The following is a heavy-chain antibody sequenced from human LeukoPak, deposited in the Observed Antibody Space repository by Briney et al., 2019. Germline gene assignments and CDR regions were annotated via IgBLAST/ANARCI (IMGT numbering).Heavy chain of an antibody. D-gene: IGHD5-18*01. CDR3: ARAQSGYSYGFDY. J-gene: IGHJ4*02. CDR1: GFTFSSYG. Sequence: GGSLRLSCAASGFTFSSYGMHWVRQAPGKGLEWVAVIWYDGSNKYYADSVKGRFTISRDNSKNTLYLQMNSLRAEDTAVYYCARAQSGYSYGFDYWGQGTLVTVSS. V-gene: IGHV3-33*01. CDR2: IWYDGSNK.